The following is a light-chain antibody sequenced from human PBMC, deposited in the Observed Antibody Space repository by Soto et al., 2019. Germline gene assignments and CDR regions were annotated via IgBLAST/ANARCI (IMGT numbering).Light chain of an antibody. Sequence: DIQVTRSPSSLSASVGDRVTITCRASQIITRWLTWYQQKPGKAPKLLIYEASNLQSGVPSRFSGSGSGTEFALTISGLQPDDFASYYCQQYNSYPITFGQVTRLEIK. CDR3: QQYNSYPIT. J-gene: IGKJ5*01. CDR1: QIITRW. V-gene: IGKV1-5*01. CDR2: EAS.